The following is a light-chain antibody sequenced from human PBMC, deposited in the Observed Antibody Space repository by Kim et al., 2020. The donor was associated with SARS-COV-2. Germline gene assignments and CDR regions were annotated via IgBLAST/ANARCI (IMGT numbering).Light chain of an antibody. CDR1: SSDVGAYKY. V-gene: IGLV2-14*03. CDR3: SSYTSTRTLV. Sequence: QSALTQPASVSGSPGQSITISCTGTSSDVGAYKYVSWYQQHPGKAPKLMIYDVSNRPSGVSNRFPGSKSGNTASLTISGLQAEDEADYYCSSYTSTRTLVFGGGTQLTVL. CDR2: DVS. J-gene: IGLJ3*02.